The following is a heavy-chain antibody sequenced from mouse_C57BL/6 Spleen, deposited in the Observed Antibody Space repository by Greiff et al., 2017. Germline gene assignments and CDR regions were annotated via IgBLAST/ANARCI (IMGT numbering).Heavy chain of an antibody. V-gene: IGHV1-42*01. CDR2: INPSTGGT. CDR1: GYSFTGYY. J-gene: IGHJ1*03. CDR3: ARYDGYHGYFDV. Sequence: VQLQQSGPELVKPGASVKISCKASGYSFTGYYMNWVKQSPEKSLEWIGEINPSTGGTTYNQKFKAKATLTVDKSSSTAYMQLKSLTSEDSAVYYCARYDGYHGYFDVWGTGTTVTVSS. D-gene: IGHD2-3*01.